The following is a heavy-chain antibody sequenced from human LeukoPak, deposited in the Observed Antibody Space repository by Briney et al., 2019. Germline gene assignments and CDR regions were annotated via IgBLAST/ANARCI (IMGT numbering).Heavy chain of an antibody. CDR1: GLPFDDYP. Sequence: PGGSLRPPFEAFGLPFDDYPMHWVGQAPGKGLEWVAFISGDGGSTYYADSVKGRFTISRDNSKNSLYLQMNSLRTEDTALYYCAKVHYYDSSGSIFDYWGQGTLVTVSS. CDR3: AKVHYYDSSGSIFDY. D-gene: IGHD3-22*01. J-gene: IGHJ4*02. V-gene: IGHV3-43*01. CDR2: ISGDGGST.